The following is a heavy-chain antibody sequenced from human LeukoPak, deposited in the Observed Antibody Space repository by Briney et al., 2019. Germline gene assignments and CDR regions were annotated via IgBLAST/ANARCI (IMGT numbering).Heavy chain of an antibody. J-gene: IGHJ4*02. CDR2: IRYDGSNN. CDR1: GFTFSSYW. D-gene: IGHD3-3*01. Sequence: PGGSLRLSCVASGFTFSSYWMGWVRQAPGKGLEWVAFIRYDGSNNYYADSVKGRFTISRDNSKNTLFLQMNSLRPEDTAVYYCAKETSQFLEWLSHCDYWGQGTLVTVSS. V-gene: IGHV3-30*02. CDR3: AKETSQFLEWLSHCDY.